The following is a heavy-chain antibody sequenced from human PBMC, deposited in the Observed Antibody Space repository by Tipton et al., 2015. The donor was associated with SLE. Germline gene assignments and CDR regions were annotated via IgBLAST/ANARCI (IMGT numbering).Heavy chain of an antibody. J-gene: IGHJ4*02. D-gene: IGHD6-13*01. CDR1: GYNFISYW. V-gene: IGHV5-10-1*01. CDR3: ARSSSWYTSAFDY. CDR2: IDPSDSYT. Sequence: VQLVQSGAEVRKPGESLKISCKGSGYNFISYWIGWVRQMPGKGLEWMGRIDPSDSYTNYSPSFQGHVTISADKSISTAYLQWSSLKASDTAMYYCARSSSWYTSAFDYWGQGTLVTVSS.